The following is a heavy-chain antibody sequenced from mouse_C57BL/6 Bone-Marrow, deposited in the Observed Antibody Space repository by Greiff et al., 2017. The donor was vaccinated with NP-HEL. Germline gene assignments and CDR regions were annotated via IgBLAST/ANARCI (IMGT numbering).Heavy chain of an antibody. CDR3: AKATVVEGGTLYFDY. J-gene: IGHJ2*01. Sequence: QVQLKQSGAELMKPGASVKLSCKATGYTFTGYWIEWVKQRPGHGLEWIGEILPGSGSTNYNEKFKGKATFTADTSSNTAYLQLSSLTTEDSAIYYCAKATVVEGGTLYFDYWGQGTTLTVSS. CDR1: GYTFTGYW. D-gene: IGHD1-1*01. CDR2: ILPGSGST. V-gene: IGHV1-9*01.